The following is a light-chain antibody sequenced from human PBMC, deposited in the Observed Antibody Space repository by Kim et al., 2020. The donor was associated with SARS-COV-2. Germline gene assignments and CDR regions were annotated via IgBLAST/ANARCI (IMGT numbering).Light chain of an antibody. CDR1: RCDGVCYNY. Sequence: GQSITLSCTGTRCDGVCYNYVSWYQQPPGKASKLMIYDVSNRPSGVSNRFSGSKSGNTASLTISGLQADDEADYYCSSYTSSSLWGFCGGTHLTVL. CDR2: DVS. CDR3: SSYTSSSLWG. V-gene: IGLV2-14*03. J-gene: IGLJ3*02.